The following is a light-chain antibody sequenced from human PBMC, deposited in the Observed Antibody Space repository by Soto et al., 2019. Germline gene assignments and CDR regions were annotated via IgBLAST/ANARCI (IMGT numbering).Light chain of an antibody. J-gene: IGKJ3*01. Sequence: EIVMTQSPATLSVSPGERATLSCRASQSVSNYLAWYQQKPGQAPRLLIYGAFTSATGIPDRFSGSGSGTDFTLTINSLQSEDFASYYCQHYNNWPFTFGPGTKVDIK. CDR2: GAF. CDR3: QHYNNWPFT. V-gene: IGKV3-15*01. CDR1: QSVSNY.